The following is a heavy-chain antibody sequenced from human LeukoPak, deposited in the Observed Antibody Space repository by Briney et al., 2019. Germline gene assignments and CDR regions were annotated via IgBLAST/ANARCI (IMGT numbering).Heavy chain of an antibody. CDR1: GGSISSYY. CDR2: IYTSGST. D-gene: IGHD6-6*01. J-gene: IGHJ6*03. V-gene: IGHV4-4*07. Sequence: SETLSLTCTVSGGSISSYYWSWIRQPAGKGLEWIGRIYTSGSTNYNPSLKSRVTMSVDTSKNQFSLKLSSVTAADTAVYYCARSSRGSSSISVYYYYMDVWGKGTMVTVSS. CDR3: ARSSRGSSSISVYYYYMDV.